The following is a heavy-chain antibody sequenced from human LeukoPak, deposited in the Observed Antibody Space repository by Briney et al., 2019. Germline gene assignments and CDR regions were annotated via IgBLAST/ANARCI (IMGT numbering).Heavy chain of an antibody. CDR2: VYYSGST. J-gene: IGHJ5*02. CDR3: ASLGRKFTMTRYWFDP. V-gene: IGHV4-59*01. Sequence: SETLSLTCTVSGGSISSYYWSWIRQPPGKGLEWIGYVYYSGSTNYNPSLKSRVTISVDTSKNQFSLRLSSVTAADTALYYCASLGRKFTMTRYWFDPWGQGTLVTVSS. D-gene: IGHD4-17*01. CDR1: GGSISSYY.